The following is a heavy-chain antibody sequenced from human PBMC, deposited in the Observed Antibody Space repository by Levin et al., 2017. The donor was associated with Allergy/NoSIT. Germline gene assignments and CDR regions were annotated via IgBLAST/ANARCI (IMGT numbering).Heavy chain of an antibody. CDR1: GFTFSSYG. D-gene: IGHD3-22*01. Sequence: PGGSLRLSCAASGFTFSSYGMHWVRQAPGKGLEWVAVISYDGSNKYYADSVKGRFTISRDNSKNTLYLQMNSLRAEDTAVYYCAKVGYYYDSSGYYSDYWGQGTLVTVSS. CDR3: AKVGYYYDSSGYYSDY. V-gene: IGHV3-30*18. CDR2: ISYDGSNK. J-gene: IGHJ4*02.